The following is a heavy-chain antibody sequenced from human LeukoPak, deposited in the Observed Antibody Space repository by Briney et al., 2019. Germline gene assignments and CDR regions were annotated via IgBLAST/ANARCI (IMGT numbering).Heavy chain of an antibody. Sequence: SETLSLTCAVYGGSFSGYYWSWIRQPPGKGLEWIGEINYSGSTDYNSSLKSRVFISVDTSKNQFSLKVTTVSAADTAIYYCARGSYYDFWSGYGWETFFFDYWGQGHLVAVSS. CDR1: GGSFSGYY. D-gene: IGHD3-3*01. J-gene: IGHJ4*02. CDR2: INYSGST. CDR3: ARGSYYDFWSGYGWETFFFDY. V-gene: IGHV4-34*01.